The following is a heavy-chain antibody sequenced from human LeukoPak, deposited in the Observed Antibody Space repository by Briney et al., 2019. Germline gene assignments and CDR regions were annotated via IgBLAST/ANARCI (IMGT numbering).Heavy chain of an antibody. CDR2: IIPIFGTA. CDR3: ARDQPEDVDTAMIRYYYGMDV. J-gene: IGHJ6*02. V-gene: IGHV1-69*13. D-gene: IGHD5-18*01. CDR1: GGTFSSYA. Sequence: VASVKVSCKASGGTFSSYAISWVRQAPGQGLEWMGGIIPIFGTANYAQKFQGRVTITADESTSTAYMELSSLRSEDTAVYYCARDQPEDVDTAMIRYYYGMDVWGQGTTVTVSS.